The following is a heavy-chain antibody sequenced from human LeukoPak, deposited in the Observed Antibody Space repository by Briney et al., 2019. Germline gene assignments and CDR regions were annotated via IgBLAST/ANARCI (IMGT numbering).Heavy chain of an antibody. Sequence: SETLSLTCTIAGGFISSSSYYWGWIRQPPGKGLEWIGDIYYSGSTYYNPALKSRVSMSIDTSKNQFSLELRSVAAADTALYYCARRRYYDSTGYLEWGQGTLVTVTS. CDR3: ARRRYYDSTGYLE. CDR1: GGFISSSSYY. V-gene: IGHV4-39*01. J-gene: IGHJ1*01. D-gene: IGHD3-22*01. CDR2: IYYSGST.